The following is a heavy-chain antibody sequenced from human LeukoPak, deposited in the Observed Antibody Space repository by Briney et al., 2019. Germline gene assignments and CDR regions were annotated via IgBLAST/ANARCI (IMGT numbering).Heavy chain of an antibody. Sequence: GGSLRLSCAASGFTFSNYAMSWVRQAPGKGLEWVSAISGSGGSTYYADSVKGRFTISRDNSKNTLYLQMNSLRAEDTAVYYCAKEPSYSGSYRYFDYWGQGTLVTVSS. D-gene: IGHD1-26*01. V-gene: IGHV3-23*01. J-gene: IGHJ4*02. CDR2: ISGSGGST. CDR1: GFTFSNYA. CDR3: AKEPSYSGSYRYFDY.